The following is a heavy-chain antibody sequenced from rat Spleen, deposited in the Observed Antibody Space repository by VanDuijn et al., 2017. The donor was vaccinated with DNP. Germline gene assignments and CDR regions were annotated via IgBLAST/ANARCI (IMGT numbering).Heavy chain of an antibody. CDR3: ARRGIIISHYFDY. CDR2: ISSSGLRT. V-gene: IGHV5-25*01. Sequence: EVQLVESGGGLVQPGGSLKLSCTASGFTFSNYYMAWVRQTPEKGLEWVGTISSSGLRTFYPDSVKGRFTLSRDDGKSSLYLQMNSLRSEDTATYYCARRGIIISHYFDYWGQGVMVTVSS. CDR1: GFTFSNYY. D-gene: IGHD1-12*01. J-gene: IGHJ2*01.